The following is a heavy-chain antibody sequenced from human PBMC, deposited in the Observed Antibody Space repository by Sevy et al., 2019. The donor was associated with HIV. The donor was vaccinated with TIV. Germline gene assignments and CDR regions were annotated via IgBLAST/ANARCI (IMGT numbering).Heavy chain of an antibody. J-gene: IGHJ3*02. D-gene: IGHD3-22*01. V-gene: IGHV3-23*01. Sequence: GVSLRLSCAASGFTFSNYAMNWVRQAPGKGLEWVSTIFDSFYGSGDITYYAGYVKGRFTISRDNSKNTVFLQMNSLRAGDTAIYYCAWGRYDSSGSFDAFDIWGQGTIDTVSS. CDR1: GFTFSNYA. CDR3: AWGRYDSSGSFDAFDI. CDR2: IFDSFYGSGDIT.